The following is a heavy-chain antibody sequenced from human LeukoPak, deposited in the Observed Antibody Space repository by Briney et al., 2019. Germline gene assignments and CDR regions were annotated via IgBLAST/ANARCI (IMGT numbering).Heavy chain of an antibody. CDR1: GGSNRSLY. D-gene: IGHD1-7*01. CDR2: IYYSGST. J-gene: IGHJ3*02. CDR3: AREITRTTWAFDI. Sequence: SETLSLTCTVSGGSNRSLYWSWIRQPPGKGLQWIGYIYYSGSTKYNPSLKSRVTISVDTSKNQFSLRMSSVTAADTAVYYCAREITRTTWAFDISGQGTLVTVSS. V-gene: IGHV4-59*08.